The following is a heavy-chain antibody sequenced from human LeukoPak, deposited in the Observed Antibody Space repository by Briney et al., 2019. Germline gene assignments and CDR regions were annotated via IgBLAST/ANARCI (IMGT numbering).Heavy chain of an antibody. V-gene: IGHV3-23*01. D-gene: IGHD4-11*01. CDR3: VKDDYCSIPGCVIDALVV. CDR2: MTRGGQNT. Sequence: PGESLTLSCAVSGCPFGGFAMNWVRQLPRRGLQWVSTMTRGGQNTYYADSEKGRFTISRDEYKGMLYLQMNSLRAEGTAMYYCVKDDYCSIPGCVIDALVVWGQGTVVSVSS. CDR1: GCPFGGFA. J-gene: IGHJ3*01.